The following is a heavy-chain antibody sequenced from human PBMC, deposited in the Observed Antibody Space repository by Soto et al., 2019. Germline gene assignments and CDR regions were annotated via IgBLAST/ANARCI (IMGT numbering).Heavy chain of an antibody. V-gene: IGHV4-59*01. CDR2: IYYSGST. Sequence: SETLSLTCTVSGGSISSYYWSWIRQPPGRGLEWIGYIYYSGSTNYNPSLKSRVTISVDTSKNQFSLKLSSVTAADTAVYYCARDNGYSYGYTLDHWGQGTLVTVSS. CDR3: ARDNGYSYGYTLDH. J-gene: IGHJ4*02. D-gene: IGHD5-18*01. CDR1: GGSISSYY.